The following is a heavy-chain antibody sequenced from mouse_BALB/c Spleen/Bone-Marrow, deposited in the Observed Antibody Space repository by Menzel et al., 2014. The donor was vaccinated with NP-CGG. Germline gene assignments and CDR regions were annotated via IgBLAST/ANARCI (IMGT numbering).Heavy chain of an antibody. Sequence: EVQLVESGGGLVKPGGSLKLSCAASGFTFSDYYMYWVRQTPEKRLEWVATISGGGSYTYYPDSVKGRFTVSRDNAKNNLYLQMSSLKSEDTAMYYCAREYGTSYDYCFDVWGAGTTVTVSS. J-gene: IGHJ1*01. CDR2: ISGGGSYT. V-gene: IGHV5-4*02. D-gene: IGHD1-1*01. CDR1: GFTFSDYY. CDR3: AREYGTSYDYCFDV.